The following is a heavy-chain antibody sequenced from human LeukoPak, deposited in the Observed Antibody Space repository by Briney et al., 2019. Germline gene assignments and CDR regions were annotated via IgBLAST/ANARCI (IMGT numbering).Heavy chain of an antibody. D-gene: IGHD3-22*01. CDR2: IIPIFGIA. Sequence: SVKVSCKASGGTFSSYAISWVRQAPGQGLEWMGRIIPIFGIANYAQKFQGRVTITADESTSTAYMELSSLRSEDTAVYYCARSYYDSSGYYTPLGYWGQGTLVTVSS. V-gene: IGHV1-69*13. CDR3: ARSYYDSSGYYTPLGY. CDR1: GGTFSSYA. J-gene: IGHJ4*02.